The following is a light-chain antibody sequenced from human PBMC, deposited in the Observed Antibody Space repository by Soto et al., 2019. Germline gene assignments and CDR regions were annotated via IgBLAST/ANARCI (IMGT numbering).Light chain of an antibody. V-gene: IGKV3-20*01. Sequence: EIVLTQSPGTLYLSPGERATLSCRASQSVSSDYLAWYQQKPGQAPRLLIYGASSRATGIPDSFSGSGSGTDFTLTISRLEPEDFAINHCQQYGSSPLTFGQGAKVEIK. CDR3: QQYGSSPLT. CDR2: GAS. CDR1: QSVSSDY. J-gene: IGKJ1*01.